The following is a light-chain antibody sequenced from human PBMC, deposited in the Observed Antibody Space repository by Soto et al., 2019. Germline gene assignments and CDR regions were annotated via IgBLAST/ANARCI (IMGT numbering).Light chain of an antibody. CDR2: DAS. V-gene: IGKV3-11*01. Sequence: EIVLTQSPGTLSLSPGETATLSCRASQRVSSYLAWYQQKPDQAPRLLIYDASNRATGIPARFSGSGSGTDFTLTISSLESEDFAVYYCQQYNSWPPITFGQGTRLQI. CDR1: QRVSSY. CDR3: QQYNSWPPIT. J-gene: IGKJ5*01.